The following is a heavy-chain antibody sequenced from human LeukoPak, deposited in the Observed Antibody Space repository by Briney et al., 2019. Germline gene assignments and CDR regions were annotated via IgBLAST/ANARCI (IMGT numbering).Heavy chain of an antibody. Sequence: PGGSLRLSCAASGFTFSSYAMHWVRQAPGKGLEGVAVISYDGSNKYYADSVKGRFTISRDNSKTTLYLQMNSLRAEDTAVYYCAREYYDILTGYQGPFDYWGQGTLVTVSS. V-gene: IGHV3-30*04. D-gene: IGHD3-9*01. J-gene: IGHJ4*02. CDR3: AREYYDILTGYQGPFDY. CDR1: GFTFSSYA. CDR2: ISYDGSNK.